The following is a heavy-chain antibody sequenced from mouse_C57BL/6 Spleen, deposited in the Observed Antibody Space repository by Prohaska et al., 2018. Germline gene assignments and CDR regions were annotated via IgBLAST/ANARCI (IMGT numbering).Heavy chain of an antibody. Sequence: LKISCKASGYTSTDYYMNWVKQSHGKSLEWIGDINPNNGGTSYNQKFKGKATLTVDKSSSTAYMELRSLTSEDSAVYYCAPSYYYGSCLGYWSQGTNRTV. D-gene: IGHD1-1*01. CDR2: INPNNGGT. V-gene: IGHV1-26*01. J-gene: IGHJ2*01. CDR3: APSYYYGSCLGY. CDR1: GYTSTDYY.